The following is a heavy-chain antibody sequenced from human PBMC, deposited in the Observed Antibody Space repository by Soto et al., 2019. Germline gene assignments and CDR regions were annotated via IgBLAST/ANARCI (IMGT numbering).Heavy chain of an antibody. V-gene: IGHV4-31*03. CDR1: GGSISSGCYY. D-gene: IGHD2-15*01. J-gene: IGHJ5*02. CDR3: ARFIRLPTHFHWFDP. Sequence: KPSETLSLTCTVSGGSISSGCYYWSCIRQHPGKGLEWIGYIYYSVSTYYNPSLKSRVTISVDTSKNQFSLKLSSVTAADTAVYYCARFIRLPTHFHWFDPWGQGTMLTV. CDR2: IYYSVST.